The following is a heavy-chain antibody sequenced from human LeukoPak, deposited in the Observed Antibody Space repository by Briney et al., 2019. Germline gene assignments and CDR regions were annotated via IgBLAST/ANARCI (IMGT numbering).Heavy chain of an antibody. Sequence: GASVKVSCKASGGTFSSYAISWVRQAPGQGLEWMGGFDPEDGETIYAQKFQGRVTMTEDTSTDTAYMELSSLRSEDTAVYYCATVGIVGAPDAFDIWGQGTMVTVSS. J-gene: IGHJ3*02. CDR3: ATVGIVGAPDAFDI. CDR1: GGTFSSYA. CDR2: FDPEDGET. D-gene: IGHD1-26*01. V-gene: IGHV1-24*01.